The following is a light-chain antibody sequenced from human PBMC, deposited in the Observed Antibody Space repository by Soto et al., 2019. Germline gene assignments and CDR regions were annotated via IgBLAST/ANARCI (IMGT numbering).Light chain of an antibody. V-gene: IGKV3-20*01. CDR1: QSVNRY. CDR2: GAS. CDR3: QQFASSPIT. Sequence: EIVMTQSPATLSVSPGERATLSCRASQSVNRYLAWYQHRPGQAPRLLMSGASSRATGTPDRFSGSGSGTDFTLTISSLEPEEFAVYYCQQFASSPITFGEGTKVDI. J-gene: IGKJ4*01.